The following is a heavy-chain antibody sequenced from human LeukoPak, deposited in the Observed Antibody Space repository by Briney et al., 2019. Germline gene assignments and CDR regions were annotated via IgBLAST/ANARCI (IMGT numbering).Heavy chain of an antibody. CDR3: ARDQGYDSSISQI. Sequence: SETLSLTCAVYGGSFSGYYWSWIRQPPGKGLEWIGEINHSGSTNYNPSLKSRVTISVDTSKNQFSLKLSSVTAADTAVYYCARDQGYDSSISQIWGQGTLVTVSS. V-gene: IGHV4-34*01. D-gene: IGHD3-22*01. CDR2: INHSGST. J-gene: IGHJ4*02. CDR1: GGSFSGYY.